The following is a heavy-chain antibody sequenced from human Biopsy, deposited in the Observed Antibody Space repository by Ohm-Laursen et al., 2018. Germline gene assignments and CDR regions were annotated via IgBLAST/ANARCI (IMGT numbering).Heavy chain of an antibody. J-gene: IGHJ4*02. Sequence: SETLSLTCAVSGSSISSGDYYWSWIRQPPGRGLEWVGSIYYSGSTNYNPSLKSRVTISADTSKSQLSLHLTSVTAADTAVYYCASRGLVMASDYYFDDWGQGTLVTVSS. CDR1: GSSISSGDYY. CDR3: ASRGLVMASDYYFDD. CDR2: IYYSGST. D-gene: IGHD3/OR15-3a*01. V-gene: IGHV4-61*08.